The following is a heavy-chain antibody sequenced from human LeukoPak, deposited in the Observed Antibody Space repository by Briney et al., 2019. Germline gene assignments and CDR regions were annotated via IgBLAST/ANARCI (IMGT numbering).Heavy chain of an antibody. D-gene: IGHD6-13*01. V-gene: IGHV5-51*01. CDR1: GYSFTSYW. Sequence: GESLKISCKGSGYSFTSYWIGWGRQMPGKGLEWMGIIYPGDSDTRYSPSFQGQVTISADKSISPAYLQWSSLKASDTAMYYCARSTLGQRLVNWFDPWGQGTLVTVSS. CDR2: IYPGDSDT. J-gene: IGHJ5*02. CDR3: ARSTLGQRLVNWFDP.